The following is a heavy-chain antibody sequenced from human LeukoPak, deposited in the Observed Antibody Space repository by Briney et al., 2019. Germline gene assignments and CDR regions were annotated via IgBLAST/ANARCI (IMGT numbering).Heavy chain of an antibody. J-gene: IGHJ3*02. D-gene: IGHD2-21*02. CDR1: GFTFSSFR. CDR3: ARAYCGGDCYSRVNWDAFDI. CDR2: ISSSSSYI. V-gene: IGHV3-21*01. Sequence: GGSLRLSCSASGFTFSSFRMNWVRQAPGKGLEWVSYISSSSSYIYYADSVKGGFTISRDIAKNSLYLQMNSLRAEDTAVYYCARAYCGGDCYSRVNWDAFDIWGQGTMVTVSS.